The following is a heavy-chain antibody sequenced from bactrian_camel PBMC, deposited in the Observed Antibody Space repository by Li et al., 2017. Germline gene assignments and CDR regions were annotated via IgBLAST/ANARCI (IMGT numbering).Heavy chain of an antibody. CDR1: GFTFSSYY. V-gene: IGHV3S1*01. CDR2: TNSGGGST. Sequence: QVQLVESGGGLVQPGGSLTLSCAASGFTFSSYYMTWVCQAPGKGLEWVSYTNSGGGSTYYADSVKGRFTISRDNAKNTLYLQMNSLKTEDTAVYYCAGAYNPYGGSVQGVYYGMNYWGKGTQVTVS. D-gene: IGHD6*01. J-gene: IGHJ7*01.